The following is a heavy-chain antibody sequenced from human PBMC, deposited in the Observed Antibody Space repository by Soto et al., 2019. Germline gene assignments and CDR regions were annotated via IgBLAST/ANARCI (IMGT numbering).Heavy chain of an antibody. CDR2: INPKNDDT. J-gene: IGHJ4*02. D-gene: IGHD3-22*01. CDR1: GYTFTAYY. Sequence: ASVKVSCKASGYTFTAYYLHWMRQAPGQGLEWMGWINPKNDDTNYAQKFHGTVTLTRDTSIMTAYMELSGLRSDDTAIYYCARGRLDFDGRGYYHFDSWGQGTLVTVSS. CDR3: ARGRLDFDGRGYYHFDS. V-gene: IGHV1-2*02.